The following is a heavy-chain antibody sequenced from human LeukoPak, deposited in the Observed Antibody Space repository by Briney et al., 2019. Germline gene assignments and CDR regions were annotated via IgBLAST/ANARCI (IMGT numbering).Heavy chain of an antibody. V-gene: IGHV4-61*02. CDR2: ACDTGST. J-gene: IGHJ4*02. D-gene: IGHD6-19*01. Sequence: SETLSLTCTVSGYSISAGNYYWRWIRQPARKGLEWVERACDTGSTWHLPSLKDRVTISRGTAKNQVSLNLKSVTAADTALYFCAGIVGSEGSSSGWYDFGGRGILVSVSS. CDR3: AGIVGSEGSSSGWYDF. CDR1: GYSISAGNYY.